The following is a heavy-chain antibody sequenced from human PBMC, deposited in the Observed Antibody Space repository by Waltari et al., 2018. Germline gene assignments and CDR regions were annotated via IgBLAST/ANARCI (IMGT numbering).Heavy chain of an antibody. V-gene: IGHV3-23*01. CDR1: GFTFSSYA. J-gene: IGHJ3*02. Sequence: EVQLLESGGGLVQPGGSLRLSCAASGFTFSSYAMSWVRQAPGKGLEWVSAISGSGGSTYSADSVKGRFTISRDNSKNTLYLQMNSLRAEDTAVYYCVKHMRYDYVWGSYRHDAFDIWGQGTMVTVSS. CDR2: ISGSGGST. D-gene: IGHD3-16*02. CDR3: VKHMRYDYVWGSYRHDAFDI.